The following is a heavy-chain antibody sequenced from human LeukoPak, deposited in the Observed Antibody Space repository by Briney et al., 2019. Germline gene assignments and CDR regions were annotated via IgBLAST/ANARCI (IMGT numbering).Heavy chain of an antibody. Sequence: GGSLRLSCAASGFTFSSYSMNWVRQAPGKGLEWVSSISSSSSYIYYADSVKGRFTISRDNAKNSLYLQVNSLRAEHTAVYYCARDRSGWYAFDIWGQGTMVTVSS. CDR2: ISSSSSYI. CDR1: GFTFSSYS. D-gene: IGHD6-19*01. J-gene: IGHJ3*02. V-gene: IGHV3-21*01. CDR3: ARDRSGWYAFDI.